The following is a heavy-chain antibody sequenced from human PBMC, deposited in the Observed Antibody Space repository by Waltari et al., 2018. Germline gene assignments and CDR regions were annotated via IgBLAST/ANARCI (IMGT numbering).Heavy chain of an antibody. Sequence: QVQLVESGGGVVQPGRSLRLSCAASGFTFSSYGMHWVRQAPGKGLEWVAVIWYDGSNKYYADSVKGRFTISRDNSKNTLYLQMNSLRAEDTAMYYCAKGVPVGATSWYYFDYWGQGTLVTVSS. CDR1: GFTFSSYG. CDR2: IWYDGSNK. CDR3: AKGVPVGATSWYYFDY. J-gene: IGHJ4*02. V-gene: IGHV3-30*18. D-gene: IGHD1-26*01.